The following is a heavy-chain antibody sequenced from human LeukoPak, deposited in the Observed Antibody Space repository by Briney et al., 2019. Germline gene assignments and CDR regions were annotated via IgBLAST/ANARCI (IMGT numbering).Heavy chain of an antibody. D-gene: IGHD3-16*01. Sequence: ASVKVSCKASGYTFTSYGITWVRQAPGEGLEWMGWINVYNDKTNYAQKLQGRVTMTTETSTSTAYMELRSLRSDDTAVYYCARGGTPSYYYYMDVWGKGTTVTISS. CDR3: ARGGTPSYYYYMDV. CDR1: GYTFTSYG. CDR2: INVYNDKT. J-gene: IGHJ6*03. V-gene: IGHV1-18*01.